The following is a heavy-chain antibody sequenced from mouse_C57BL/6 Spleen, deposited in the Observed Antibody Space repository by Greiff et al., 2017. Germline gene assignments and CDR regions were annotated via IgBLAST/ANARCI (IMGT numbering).Heavy chain of an antibody. CDR2: INYDGSST. CDR3: ARVSNLAWFAY. D-gene: IGHD2-5*01. CDR1: GFTFSDYY. V-gene: IGHV5-16*01. J-gene: IGHJ3*01. Sequence: EVKLVESEGGLVQPGSSMKLSCTASGFTFSDYYMAWVRQVPEKGLEWVANINYDGSSTYYLDSLKSRFIISRDNAKNILYLQMSSLKSEDTATYYCARVSNLAWFAYWGQGTLVTVSA.